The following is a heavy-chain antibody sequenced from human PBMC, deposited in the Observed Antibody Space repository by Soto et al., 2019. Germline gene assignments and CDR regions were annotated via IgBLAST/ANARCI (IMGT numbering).Heavy chain of an antibody. D-gene: IGHD6-19*01. Sequence: GGSLRLSCAASGFTFDDYAMHWVRQAPGKGLEWVSGISWNSGSIGYADSVKGRFTISRDNSKNTLYLQMNSLRAEDTAVYYSAKASIAVAGKEYFQHRGQGTLVTVPS. CDR2: ISWNSGSI. CDR1: GFTFDDYA. V-gene: IGHV3-9*01. CDR3: AKASIAVAGKEYFQH. J-gene: IGHJ1*01.